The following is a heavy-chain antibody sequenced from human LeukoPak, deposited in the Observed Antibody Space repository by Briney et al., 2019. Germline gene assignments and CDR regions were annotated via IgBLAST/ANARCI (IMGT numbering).Heavy chain of an antibody. CDR3: ARGHSSSWFRY. D-gene: IGHD6-13*01. CDR2: IIPILGIA. CDR1: GGTFSTYA. J-gene: IGHJ4*02. V-gene: IGHV1-69*04. Sequence: SVKVSCKASGGTFSTYAISWMRQAPGQGLEWMGRIIPILGIANYAQKFQGRVTITADKSTSTAYMELSSLRSEDTAVYYCARGHSSSWFRYWGQGTLVTVSS.